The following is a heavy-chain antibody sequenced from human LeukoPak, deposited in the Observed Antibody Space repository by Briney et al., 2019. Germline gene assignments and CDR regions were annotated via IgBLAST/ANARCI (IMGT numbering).Heavy chain of an antibody. D-gene: IGHD3-10*01. Sequence: GGSLRLSCAASRFTFSSYSMNWVRQAPGKGLEWVSSISSSSSYIYYADSVKGRFTISRDNAKNSLYLQMNSLRAEDTAVYYCARDEYYYGSGSYLYYFDYWGQGTLVTVSS. J-gene: IGHJ4*02. V-gene: IGHV3-21*01. CDR3: ARDEYYYGSGSYLYYFDY. CDR1: RFTFSSYS. CDR2: ISSSSSYI.